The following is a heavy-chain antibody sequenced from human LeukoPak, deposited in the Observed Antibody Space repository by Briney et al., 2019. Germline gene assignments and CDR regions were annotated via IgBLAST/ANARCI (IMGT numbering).Heavy chain of an antibody. V-gene: IGHV4-59*08. Sequence: NPSETLSLTCTVSGGSISSYYWSWIRQPPGKGLEWIGYIYYSGSTNYNPSLKSRVTISVDTSKNQFSLKVTSVTAADTAVYYCARVSEDDSSGYYSYFDYWGQGTLVTVSS. CDR3: ARVSEDDSSGYYSYFDY. J-gene: IGHJ4*02. D-gene: IGHD3-22*01. CDR2: IYYSGST. CDR1: GGSISSYY.